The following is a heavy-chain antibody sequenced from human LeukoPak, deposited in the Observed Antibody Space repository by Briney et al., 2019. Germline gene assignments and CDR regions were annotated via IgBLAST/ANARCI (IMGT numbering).Heavy chain of an antibody. V-gene: IGHV3-30*02. J-gene: IGHJ4*02. Sequence: RGSLRLSCAASGFTFSSYGIDWVRQAPGKGLEWVAFIRYDGSYKYCADSVKGRFTISRDNSKNTLYLQMNSLRTEDTAVYYCATEGGSYYVHTFDYWGQGTLVTVSS. CDR3: ATEGGSYYVHTFDY. D-gene: IGHD1-26*01. CDR1: GFTFSSYG. CDR2: IRYDGSYK.